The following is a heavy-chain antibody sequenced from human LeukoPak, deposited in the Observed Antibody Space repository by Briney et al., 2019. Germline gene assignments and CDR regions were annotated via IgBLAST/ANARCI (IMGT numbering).Heavy chain of an antibody. V-gene: IGHV3-74*01. CDR1: GFTFSSYW. J-gene: IGHJ4*02. D-gene: IGHD3-3*01. CDR3: APAYWSGYTN. CDR2: ISSDGSGT. Sequence: PGGSLRLSCTASGFTFSSYWMHWVRQAPGKGPVWVSRISSDGSGTNYADSVRGRSTISRDNAKNTLYLQMNSLRAEDTAVYYCAPAYWSGYTNWGRGTLVTVSS.